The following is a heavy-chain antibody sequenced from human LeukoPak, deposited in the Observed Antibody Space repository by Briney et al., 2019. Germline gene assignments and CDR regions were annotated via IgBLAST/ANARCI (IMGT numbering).Heavy chain of an antibody. CDR1: GGSISGYY. V-gene: IGHV4-59*08. J-gene: IGHJ6*02. CDR3: GRGSGSKGYYYYGMDV. CDR2: IHYSGST. D-gene: IGHD3-10*01. Sequence: SETLSLTCTVSGGSISGYYWSWIRQPPGKGLEWIGYIHYSGSTNYNPSLKSRVTISVDTSKNQFSLKLRSVTAADTAVYYCGRGSGSKGYYYYGMDVWGQGTTVTVSS.